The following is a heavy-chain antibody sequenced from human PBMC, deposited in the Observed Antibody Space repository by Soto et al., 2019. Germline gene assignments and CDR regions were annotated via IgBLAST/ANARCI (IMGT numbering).Heavy chain of an antibody. D-gene: IGHD3-22*01. CDR3: ARDGDGSGYFLDY. J-gene: IGHJ4*02. CDR2: IYSSGST. CDR1: GGSISSGGYY. V-gene: IGHV4-31*03. Sequence: QVQLQESGPGLVKPSQTLSLICTVSGGSISSGGYYWSWIRQHPGKGLEWIGYIYSSGSTYYNPPVKRRVSMSLDASKNHFSLHLSSVTAADTAVYYCARDGDGSGYFLDYWGQGTLVTVSS.